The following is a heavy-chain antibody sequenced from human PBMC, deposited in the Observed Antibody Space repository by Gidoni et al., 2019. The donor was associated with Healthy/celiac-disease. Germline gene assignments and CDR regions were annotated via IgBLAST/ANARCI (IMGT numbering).Heavy chain of an antibody. CDR2: INHSGST. Sequence: QVQLQQLGSGLLQPSEPLSLPFAAYVGSFSGYYWIWIRQPPGKGLEWIGEINHSGSTNYNPSRKSRVTISVDTSKNQFSLKLSAVTAAETAVYYCARDCSGGSCYYYYGMDVWGQGTKVTVSS. CDR3: ARDCSGGSCYYYYGMDV. V-gene: IGHV4-34*01. CDR1: VGSFSGYY. J-gene: IGHJ6*02. D-gene: IGHD2-15*01.